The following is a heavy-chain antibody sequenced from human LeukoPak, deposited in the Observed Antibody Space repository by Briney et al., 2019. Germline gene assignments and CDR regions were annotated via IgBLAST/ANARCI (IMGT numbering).Heavy chain of an antibody. D-gene: IGHD6-19*01. CDR1: GYSISNGFY. CDR2: IYYRRNT. J-gene: IGHJ4*02. V-gene: IGHV4-38-2*02. Sequence: SETLSLTCNVSGYSISNGFYWGWIRQAPGKGLEWIGSIYYRRNTYFNPSLKSRVSISIDTSKNQFSLMLTSVTAAGTAVYYCARAVVAGDYWGQGVLVTVSS. CDR3: ARAVVAGDY.